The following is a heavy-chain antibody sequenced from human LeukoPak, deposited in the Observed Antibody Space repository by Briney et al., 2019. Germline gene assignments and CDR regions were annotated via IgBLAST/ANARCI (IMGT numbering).Heavy chain of an antibody. CDR2: IYHSGST. J-gene: IGHJ4*02. CDR3: ARRIAVAGTSGY. V-gene: IGHV4-4*02. D-gene: IGHD6-19*01. Sequence: SETLSLTCTVSGGSISSSNWWSWVRQLPGKGLEWIGEIYHSGSTNYNPSLKSRVTISVDKSKNQFSLKLSSVTAADTAVYYCARRIAVAGTSGYWGQGTLVTVSS. CDR1: GGSISSSNW.